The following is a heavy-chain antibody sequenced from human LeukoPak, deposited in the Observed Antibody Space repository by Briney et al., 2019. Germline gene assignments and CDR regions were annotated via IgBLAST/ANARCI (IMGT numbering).Heavy chain of an antibody. V-gene: IGHV3-9*01. D-gene: IGHD3-10*01. CDR3: AKDIYYYGSGSYYGAFDI. CDR1: GFTFDDYA. J-gene: IGHJ3*02. Sequence: GRSLRLSCAASGFTFDDYAMHWVRQAPGKGLEWVSGISWNSGSIGYADSVKGRFTISRDNAKNSLYLQMNSLRAEDTALYYCAKDIYYYGSGSYYGAFDIWGQGTMVTVSS. CDR2: ISWNSGSI.